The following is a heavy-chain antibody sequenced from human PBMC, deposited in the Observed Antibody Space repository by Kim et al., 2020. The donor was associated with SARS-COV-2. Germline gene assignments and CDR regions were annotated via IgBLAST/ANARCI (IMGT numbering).Heavy chain of an antibody. Sequence: GGSLRLSCGGSEFTFSNYNMQWVRQAPGKGLEWVSSVSSSGTTYYTDSVKGRFTISRDSAANSLYLQMNSLRDEDTAADYCVRGHYSIAWHDSYWGQGTL. CDR2: VSSSGTT. CDR3: VRGHYSIAWHDSY. J-gene: IGHJ4*02. CDR1: EFTFSNYN. V-gene: IGHV3-48*02. D-gene: IGHD6-19*01.